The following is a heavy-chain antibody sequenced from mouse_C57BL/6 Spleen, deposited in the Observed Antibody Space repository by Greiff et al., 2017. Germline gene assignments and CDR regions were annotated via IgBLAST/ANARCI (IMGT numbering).Heavy chain of an antibody. CDR2: IDPNSGGT. V-gene: IGHV1-72*01. Sequence: VQLQQPGAELVKPGASVKLSCKASGYTFTSYWMHWVKQRPGRGLEWIGRIDPNSGGTKYNEQFKSKATLTVDKPSSTAYMQLSSLTSEDSAVYYCARGVLITTVVATDYWGQGTTLTVSS. J-gene: IGHJ2*01. CDR3: ARGVLITTVVATDY. CDR1: GYTFTSYW. D-gene: IGHD1-1*01.